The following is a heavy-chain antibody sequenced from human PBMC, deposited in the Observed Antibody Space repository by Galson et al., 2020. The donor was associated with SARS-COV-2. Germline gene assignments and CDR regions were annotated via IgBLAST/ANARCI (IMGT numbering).Heavy chain of an antibody. J-gene: IGHJ6*02. CDR1: GLTLRTYG. D-gene: IGHD2-2*02. CDR3: AKDFYCTAPSCYTAYGMDV. CDR2: MSYDGSKK. Sequence: SCAASGLTLRTYGMHWVRQAPGKGLEWVSFMSYDGSKKYYADSVQGRFTISRDNSKNTLYLQMNSLRGEDTAVYYCAKDFYCTAPSCYTAYGMDVWGQGTTVTVSS. V-gene: IGHV3-30*18.